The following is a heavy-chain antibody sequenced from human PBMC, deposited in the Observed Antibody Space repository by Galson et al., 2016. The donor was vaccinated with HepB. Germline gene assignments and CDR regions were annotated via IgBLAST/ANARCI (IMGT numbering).Heavy chain of an antibody. CDR1: GYRFANYW. Sequence: QSGAEVKKPGESLKISCKASGYRFANYWIGWVRQMPGKGLEWMGDVYPGDSNKRYSPSFQGQVTISVDKSITTAYLQWNSLKASDTAIYYCARSAFGFDYWGLGILVTVSS. CDR3: ARSAFGFDY. J-gene: IGHJ4*02. V-gene: IGHV5-51*03. CDR2: VYPGDSNK. D-gene: IGHD3-3*01.